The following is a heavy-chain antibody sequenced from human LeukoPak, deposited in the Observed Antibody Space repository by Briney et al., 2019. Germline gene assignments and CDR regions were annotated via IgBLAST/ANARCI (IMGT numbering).Heavy chain of an antibody. D-gene: IGHD3-3*01. CDR3: ANGFFYDLSSGYYTPFDF. J-gene: IGHJ4*02. V-gene: IGHV3-23*01. CDR1: GFTCSTNA. CDR2: TSVSGGST. Sequence: PGGSLTLSCSASGFTCSTNAMSWLRHAPGQELEWGTTTSVSGGSTDYADSVKGPFTTSRYNTKNALYLQMNSLRAEDTAVYYCANGFFYDLSSGYYTPFDFWGQGTLVTVSS.